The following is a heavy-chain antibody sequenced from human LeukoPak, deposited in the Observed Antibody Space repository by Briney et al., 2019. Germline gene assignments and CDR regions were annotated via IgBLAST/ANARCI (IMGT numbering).Heavy chain of an antibody. V-gene: IGHV1-2*02. D-gene: IGHD2-2*01. CDR1: GYTFTGYY. CDR2: INPGSCGT. CDR3: ARDVGEYCSSIDCHASDY. J-gene: IGHJ4*02. Sequence: GASVNVSCKASGYTFTGYYMHWVRQAPGQGLEWMGWINPGSCGTNCAQRFHGRVTMTRDTSISTVYMELSRLRSDDTAVYYCARDVGEYCSSIDCHASDYWGQGTLVTVSS.